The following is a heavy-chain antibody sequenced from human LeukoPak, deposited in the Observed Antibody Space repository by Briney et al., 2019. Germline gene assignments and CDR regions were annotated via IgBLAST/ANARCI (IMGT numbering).Heavy chain of an antibody. D-gene: IGHD1-26*01. CDR2: IYTSGST. Sequence: SETLSLTCTVSGGSISSYYWSWIRQPAGKGLEWIGRIYTSGSTNYNPSLKSRVTMSVDTSKNQFSLKLSSVTAADTAVYYCARSRLERSYNSLDYWGQGTLVTVSS. J-gene: IGHJ4*02. CDR3: ARSRLERSYNSLDY. CDR1: GGSISSYY. V-gene: IGHV4-4*07.